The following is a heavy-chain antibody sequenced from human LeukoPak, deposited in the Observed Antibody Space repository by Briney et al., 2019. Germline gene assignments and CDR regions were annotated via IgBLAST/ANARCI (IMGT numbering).Heavy chain of an antibody. CDR2: IWYDGSNK. CDR3: ARDGQQLAPYAMDV. Sequence: PGGSLRLSCAASGFRFGSHAEHWVRQAPGQGQERLAQIWYDGSNKYYVDSVKGRFTTSRDNSKNTVYLQMNSLRAEDTAVYFCARDGQQLAPYAMDVWGQGTTVTVSS. V-gene: IGHV3-33*01. D-gene: IGHD6-13*01. J-gene: IGHJ6*02. CDR1: GFRFGSHA.